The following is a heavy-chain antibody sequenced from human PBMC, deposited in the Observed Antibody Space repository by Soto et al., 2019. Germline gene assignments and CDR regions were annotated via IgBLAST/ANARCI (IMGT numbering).Heavy chain of an antibody. D-gene: IGHD2-2*01. CDR1: GYSFTSYW. CDR2: IDPSDSYT. Sequence: WESLKISCKGSGYSFTSYWISWVRQMPGKGLEWMGRIDPSDSYTNYSPSFQGHVTISADKSISTAYLQWSSLKASDTAMYYCARLPQCNSTSCYENYYYGMDVWGQGTTVTVSS. J-gene: IGHJ6*02. V-gene: IGHV5-10-1*01. CDR3: ARLPQCNSTSCYENYYYGMDV.